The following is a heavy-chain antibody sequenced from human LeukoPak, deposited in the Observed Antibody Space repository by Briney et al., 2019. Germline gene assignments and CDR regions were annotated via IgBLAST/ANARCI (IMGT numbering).Heavy chain of an antibody. CDR2: ITGSGGST. V-gene: IGHV3-23*01. J-gene: IGHJ3*02. D-gene: IGHD1-26*01. CDR1: GFTFSTYA. CDR3: ATLSEWGPPPFDI. Sequence: GGSLRLSCAASGFTFSTYAMSWVRQAPGKGLEWVSSITGSGGSTYYADSVKGRFTISRDNAKNSLYLQMNSLRAEDTAVYYCATLSEWGPPPFDIWGQGTMVTVSS.